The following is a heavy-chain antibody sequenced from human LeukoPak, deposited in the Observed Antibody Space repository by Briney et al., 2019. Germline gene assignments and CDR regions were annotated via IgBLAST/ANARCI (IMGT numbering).Heavy chain of an antibody. CDR2: IRQDGGEK. J-gene: IGHJ5*02. Sequence: GGSLRLSCAASGFTFTNHWMTWVRQAPGKGLEWVANIRQDGGEKYYVDSVKGRFTISRDNAKNSLYLQMNSLRAEDTAVYYCARGGNYDVGGFDPWGQGTLVTVSS. V-gene: IGHV3-7*01. D-gene: IGHD1-7*01. CDR3: ARGGNYDVGGFDP. CDR1: GFTFTNHW.